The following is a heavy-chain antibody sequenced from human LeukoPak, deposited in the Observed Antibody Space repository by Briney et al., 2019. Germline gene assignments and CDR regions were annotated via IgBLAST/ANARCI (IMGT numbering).Heavy chain of an antibody. V-gene: IGHV4-59*01. CDR2: IYYSGST. CDR1: GGSISSYY. D-gene: IGHD5-12*01. CDR3: ARGIKTGYSGYDQYGYGLIFDY. J-gene: IGHJ4*02. Sequence: SETLSLTCTVSGGSISSYYWSWIRQPPGKGLEWIGYIYYSGSTNYNPSLKSRVTISVDTSKNQFSLKLSSVTAADMAVYYCARGIKTGYSGYDQYGYGLIFDYWGQGTLVTVSS.